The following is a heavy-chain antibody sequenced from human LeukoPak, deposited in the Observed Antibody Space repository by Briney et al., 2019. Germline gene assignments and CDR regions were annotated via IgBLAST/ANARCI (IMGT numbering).Heavy chain of an antibody. CDR3: VRWGSSSNY. Sequence: ASVKVSCKASGYTFTGSYMHWVRHAPGQGLEWMGWINPHSGGTNYAQKFQGRVTMTRDTSISTAYMELSRLRSDDTAVYYCVRWGSSSNYWGQGTLVTVSS. CDR2: INPHSGGT. CDR1: GYTFTGSY. V-gene: IGHV1-2*02. D-gene: IGHD6-6*01. J-gene: IGHJ4*02.